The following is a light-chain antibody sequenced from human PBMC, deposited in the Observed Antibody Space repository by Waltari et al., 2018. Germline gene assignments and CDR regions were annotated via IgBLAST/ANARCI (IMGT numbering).Light chain of an antibody. CDR1: SSNIGVNV. CDR3: AVWDDNLSGVV. Sequence: QSVLTQPPSASGTPGQRVTISCSGSSSNIGVNVVNWYQHFPGTAPRLLIFTNDQRPAGVPDRFSDSKSGTSASLAISGLQSEDEADYYCAVWDDNLSGVVFGAGTKVAVL. V-gene: IGLV1-44*01. J-gene: IGLJ1*01. CDR2: TND.